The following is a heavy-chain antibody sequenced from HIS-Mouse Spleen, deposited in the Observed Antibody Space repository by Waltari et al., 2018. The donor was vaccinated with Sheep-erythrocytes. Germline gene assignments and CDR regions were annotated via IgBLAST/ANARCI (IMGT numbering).Heavy chain of an antibody. V-gene: IGHV3-30*18. CDR2: ISYDGSNK. J-gene: IGHJ2*01. D-gene: IGHD1-1*01. CDR1: GFTFSSYG. Sequence: QVQLVESGGGVVQPGRSLRLSCAASGFTFSSYGFPWVRQAPGKGLEWVAVISYDGSNKYYADSVKGRFTISRDNSKNTLYLQMNSLRAEDTAVYYCAKVRTVNYWYFDLWGRGTLVTVSS. CDR3: AKVRTVNYWYFDL.